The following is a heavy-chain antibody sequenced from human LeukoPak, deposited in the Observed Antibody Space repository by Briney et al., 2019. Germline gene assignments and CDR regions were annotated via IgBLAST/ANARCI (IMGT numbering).Heavy chain of an antibody. CDR1: GFTFSTCA. V-gene: IGHV3-23*01. J-gene: IGHJ6*03. CDR3: AKDGISWYYYLDV. D-gene: IGHD1-26*01. Sequence: GGSLRLSCAASGFTFSTCATIWVRQPPGKGLEWVSSIFPSGGEIHYADSVRGRFTISRDNSKSTLSLQMNSLRAEDTAIYYCAKDGISWYYYLDVWGKGTTVTISS. CDR2: IFPSGGEI.